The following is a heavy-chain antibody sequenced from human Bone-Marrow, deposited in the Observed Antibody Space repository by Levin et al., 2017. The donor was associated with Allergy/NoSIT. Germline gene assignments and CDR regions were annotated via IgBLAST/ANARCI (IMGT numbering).Heavy chain of an antibody. CDR2: INSDGRST. D-gene: IGHD3-10*01. J-gene: IGHJ3*02. Sequence: GGSLRLSCAASGFTFSTFWMHWVRQVPGKGLVWVSHINSDGRSTSYADSVKGRFTISRDNAKNTLYLQMNSLRVEDTAVYSCARGRVKGPFDSWGQGTMVTVSS. CDR3: ARGRVKGPFDS. CDR1: GFTFSTFW. V-gene: IGHV3-74*01.